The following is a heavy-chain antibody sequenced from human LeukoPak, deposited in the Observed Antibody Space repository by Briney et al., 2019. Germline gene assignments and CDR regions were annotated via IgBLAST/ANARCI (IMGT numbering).Heavy chain of an antibody. Sequence: GGSLRLSCAASGFTFSSYAMSWVRQAPGKGLEWVSAISGSGGSTYYADSVKGRFTISRDNFKDSLYLQMDSLRAEDTAVYYCARAYCSSTSCFGWGQGTLVTVSS. CDR3: ARAYCSSTSCFG. CDR1: GFTFSSYA. J-gene: IGHJ4*02. D-gene: IGHD2-2*01. V-gene: IGHV3-23*01. CDR2: ISGSGGST.